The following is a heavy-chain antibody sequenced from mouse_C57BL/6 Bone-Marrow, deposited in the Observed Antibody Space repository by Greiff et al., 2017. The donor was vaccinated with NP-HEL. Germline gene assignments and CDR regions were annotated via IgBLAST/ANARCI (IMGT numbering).Heavy chain of an antibody. Sequence: EVQRVESGGGLVQPGGSLKLSCAASGFTFSDYYMYWVRQTPEKRLEWVAYISNGGGSTYYPDTVKGRFTISRDNAKNTLYLQMSRLKSEDTAMYDGARQRPGTVVAKHFDVWGTGTTVTVSS. V-gene: IGHV5-12*01. D-gene: IGHD1-1*01. CDR1: GFTFSDYY. J-gene: IGHJ1*03. CDR2: ISNGGGST. CDR3: ARQRPGTVVAKHFDV.